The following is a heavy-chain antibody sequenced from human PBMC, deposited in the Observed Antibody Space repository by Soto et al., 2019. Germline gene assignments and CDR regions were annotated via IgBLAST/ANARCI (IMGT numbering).Heavy chain of an antibody. CDR1: GFILSSYW. V-gene: IGHV3-74*03. CDR3: ARESEDLTSNFDY. CDR2: LHSDGSTT. J-gene: IGHJ4*02. Sequence: GGSLRLSCAASGFILSSYWMHWVRQVPGKGLVWVSRLHSDGSTTTYADSVKGRFTISRDNAKNSLYLEMNSLRAEDTAVYYCARESEDLTSNFDYWGQGTLFTVSS.